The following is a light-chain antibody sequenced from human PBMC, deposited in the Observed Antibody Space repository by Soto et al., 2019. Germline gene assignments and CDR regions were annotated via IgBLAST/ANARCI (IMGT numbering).Light chain of an antibody. CDR2: WAS. J-gene: IGKJ4*01. V-gene: IGKV4-1*01. CDR3: QQYFGTPLT. CDR1: QSVLYSSNNKNY. Sequence: DFVMTQSPDSLAVSLGERANINCKSSQSVLYSSNNKNYLAWYQQKPGQPPKLLIYWASTRESGVSDRFSGSGSGTTFTLTISSLQAEDVAVYYCQQYFGTPLTFGGGTKVEIK.